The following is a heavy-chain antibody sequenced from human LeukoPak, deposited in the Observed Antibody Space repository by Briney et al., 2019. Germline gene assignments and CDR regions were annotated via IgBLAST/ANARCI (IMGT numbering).Heavy chain of an antibody. D-gene: IGHD4-23*01. CDR1: GFTFDDYA. CDR3: AKDTGPKTVVNDY. CDR2: ISWNSGSI. V-gene: IGHV3-9*01. Sequence: SGGSLRLSCAAYGFTFDDYAMHWVRQAPGKGLEWVSGISWNSGSIGYADSVKGRFTISRDNAKNSLYLQMNSLRAEDTALYYCAKDTGPKTVVNDYWGQGTLVTVSS. J-gene: IGHJ4*02.